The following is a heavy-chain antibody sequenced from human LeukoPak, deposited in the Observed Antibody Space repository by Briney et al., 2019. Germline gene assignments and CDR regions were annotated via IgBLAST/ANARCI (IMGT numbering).Heavy chain of an antibody. J-gene: IGHJ4*02. CDR3: ARACGGTCYFDY. V-gene: IGHV4-59*12. Sequence: SETLSLTCIVSGGSISSYYWSWIRQPPGKGLEWIGYIYHSGSTSYNPSLKSRVTVSVDRSTNQFSLKLSSVTAADTAVYYCARACGGTCYFDYWGQGTLVTVSS. CDR1: GGSISSYY. CDR2: IYHSGST. D-gene: IGHD2-15*01.